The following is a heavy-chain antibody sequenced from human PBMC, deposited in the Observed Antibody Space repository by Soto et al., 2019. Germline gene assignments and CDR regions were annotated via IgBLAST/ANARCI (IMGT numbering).Heavy chain of an antibody. CDR3: ARDKDTAMDYYYGMDV. CDR2: ISSSGSTI. Sequence: QVQLVESGGGLVKPGGSLRLSCAASGFTFSDYYMSWIRQAPGRGLEWVSYISSSGSTIYYADSVKGRFTISRDNAKNSLYLQMNSLRAEDTAVYYCARDKDTAMDYYYGMDVWGQGTTVTVSS. D-gene: IGHD5-18*01. J-gene: IGHJ6*02. CDR1: GFTFSDYY. V-gene: IGHV3-11*01.